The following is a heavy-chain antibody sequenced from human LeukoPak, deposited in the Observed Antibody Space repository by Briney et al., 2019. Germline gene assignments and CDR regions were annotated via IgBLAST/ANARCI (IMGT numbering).Heavy chain of an antibody. D-gene: IGHD3-9*01. CDR3: ASQGRDILTAHDY. J-gene: IGHJ4*02. CDR2: IIPIFGTA. V-gene: IGHV1-69*13. CDR1: GGTFSSYA. Sequence: ASVKVSCKASGGTFSSYAISWVRQAPGQGLEWMGGIIPIFGTANYAQKFQGRVTITADESTSTAYMELSSLRSEDTAVYYCASQGRDILTAHDYWGQGTLVTVSS.